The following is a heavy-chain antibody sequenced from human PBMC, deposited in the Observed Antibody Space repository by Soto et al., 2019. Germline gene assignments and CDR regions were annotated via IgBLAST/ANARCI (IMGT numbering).Heavy chain of an antibody. J-gene: IGHJ6*03. CDR1: GFTFSSYA. Sequence: GSLRLSCAASGFTFSSYAMSWVRQAPGKGLEWVSAISGSGGSTYYADSVKGRFTISRDNSKNTLYLQMNSLRAEDTAVYYCAKAGPAAIAYYYYYMDVWGKGTTVTVSS. V-gene: IGHV3-23*01. D-gene: IGHD2-2*01. CDR3: AKAGPAAIAYYYYYMDV. CDR2: ISGSGGST.